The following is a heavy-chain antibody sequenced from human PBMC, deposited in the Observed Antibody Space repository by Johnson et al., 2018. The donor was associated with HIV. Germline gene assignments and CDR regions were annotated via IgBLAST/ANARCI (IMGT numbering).Heavy chain of an antibody. CDR3: AGKTGYDAFDM. CDR1: GFTFSSYW. V-gene: IGHV3-7*01. Sequence: VQLVESGGGVVQPGGSLRLSCAASGFTFSSYWMTWVRQAPGKGLEWVANINQAGSEKYSVDSVKGRFTISRHNAKNSLYLQLNSLRVEDTAVYFCAGKTGYDAFDMWGQGTMVTVSS. D-gene: IGHD3-9*01. CDR2: INQAGSEK. J-gene: IGHJ3*02.